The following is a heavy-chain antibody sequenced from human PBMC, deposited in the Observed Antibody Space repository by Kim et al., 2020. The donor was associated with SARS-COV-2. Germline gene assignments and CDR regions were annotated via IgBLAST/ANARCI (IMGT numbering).Heavy chain of an antibody. D-gene: IGHD3-3*01. Sequence: YSPSFQGQVTISADKSISTAYLQWSSLKASDTAMYYCARQALEWTESDYWGQGTLVTVSS. J-gene: IGHJ4*02. CDR3: ARQALEWTESDY. V-gene: IGHV5-51*01.